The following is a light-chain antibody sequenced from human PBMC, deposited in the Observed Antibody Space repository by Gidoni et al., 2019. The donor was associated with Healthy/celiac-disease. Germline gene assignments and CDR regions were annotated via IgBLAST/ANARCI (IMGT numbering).Light chain of an antibody. J-gene: IGKJ1*01. Sequence: IVLTQYPATLSLSPGDRATLSCGASQSVSSCSLIWYQQKPGLPPRLLIDAASSSATGIPDRFSGRWCGTYFTLTISRLEPEYSAVYYRQQYGSSPRTFGQGTKVEIK. CDR2: AAS. CDR1: QSVSSCS. CDR3: QQYGSSPRT. V-gene: IGKV3D-20*01.